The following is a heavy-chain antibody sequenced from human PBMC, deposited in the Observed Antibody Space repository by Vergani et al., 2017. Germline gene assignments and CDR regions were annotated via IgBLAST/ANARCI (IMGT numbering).Heavy chain of an antibody. D-gene: IGHD3-10*01. V-gene: IGHV3-23*01. Sequence: EVQLLESGGGLVQPGGSLRLSCAASGFTFSRYAMSWVRQAPGKGLEWVSAISGSGGSTYYADSVKGRFTISRDNSKNTLYLQMNSRRAEDTAVYYCAKDGPTYGSGSYYNRGDYYYGMDVWGQGTTVTVSS. CDR3: AKDGPTYGSGSYYNRGDYYYGMDV. CDR2: ISGSGGST. J-gene: IGHJ6*02. CDR1: GFTFSRYA.